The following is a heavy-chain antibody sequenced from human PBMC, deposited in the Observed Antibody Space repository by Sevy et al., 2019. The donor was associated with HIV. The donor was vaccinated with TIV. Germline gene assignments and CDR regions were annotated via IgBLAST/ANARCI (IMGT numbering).Heavy chain of an antibody. V-gene: IGHV3-30*02. CDR3: AKDLRVVIPAAMQPADL. Sequence: GGSLRLSCVASKFPFRSNGFHWVRQPPGKGVEWLSYINFDGSDRKYADSVKGRFTVSRDNSKNTLYLQMNSLRAEDTAVYYCAKDLRVVIPAAMQPADLWGQGTLVTVSS. D-gene: IGHD2-2*01. CDR2: INFDGSDR. CDR1: KFPFRSNG. J-gene: IGHJ5*02.